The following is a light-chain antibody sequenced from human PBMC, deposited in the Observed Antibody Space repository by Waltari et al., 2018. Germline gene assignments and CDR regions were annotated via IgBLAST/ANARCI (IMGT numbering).Light chain of an antibody. J-gene: IGLJ2*01. V-gene: IGLV1-44*01. CDR1: NSNMRSKP. CDR3: AAWDVRLNAVV. Sequence: QSVLTQPPSASGTPGQTVTISCSGSNSNMRSKPVSWYQQLPGSAPKLLIYSNDRRPSGVPDRFSGSKSGTSASLAITGLQSEDEADYHCAAWDVRLNAVVFGGGTKLTVL. CDR2: SND.